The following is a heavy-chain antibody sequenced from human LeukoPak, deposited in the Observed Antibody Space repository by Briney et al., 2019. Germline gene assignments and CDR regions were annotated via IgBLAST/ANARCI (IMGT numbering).Heavy chain of an antibody. Sequence: GGSLRLSCAASGFTFTSYDMHWARQATGKGLEWVSAISTTGDTYYPGSVKGRFTISRENAKSSLYLQMNCLRAEDTAVYYCARGRSGSYFDSWGQGTLVAVSS. CDR3: ARGRSGSYFDS. J-gene: IGHJ4*02. CDR1: GFTFTSYD. V-gene: IGHV3-13*04. CDR2: ISTTGDT. D-gene: IGHD1-26*01.